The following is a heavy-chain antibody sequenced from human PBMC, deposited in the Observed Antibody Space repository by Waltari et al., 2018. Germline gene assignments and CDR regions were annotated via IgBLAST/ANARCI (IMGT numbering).Heavy chain of an antibody. D-gene: IGHD6-19*01. Sequence: EVQVVESGGGLVQPGGSLKLPCPTSGFSFSGSTIPWVRQTSGKGLEWVGRIRREPYNYATAYSASVKGRFTISRDDSKNTAYLQMNSLMTEDTAVYYCSGGEVTGTDFWGQGTLVTVSS. CDR3: SGGEVTGTDF. V-gene: IGHV3-73*01. CDR2: IRREPYNYAT. CDR1: GFSFSGST. J-gene: IGHJ4*02.